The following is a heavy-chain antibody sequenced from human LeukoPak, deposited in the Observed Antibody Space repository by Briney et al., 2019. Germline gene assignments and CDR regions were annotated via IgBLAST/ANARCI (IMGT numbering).Heavy chain of an antibody. CDR1: GGSFSGYY. V-gene: IGHV4-34*01. D-gene: IGHD3-16*01. Sequence: SETLSLTCAVYGGSFSGYYWSWIRQPPGKGLEWIGEINHSGSTNYNPSLKSRATISVDTSKNQFSLKLSSVTAADTAVYYCARGGGTLQHWGQGTLVTVSS. J-gene: IGHJ1*01. CDR2: INHSGST. CDR3: ARGGGTLQH.